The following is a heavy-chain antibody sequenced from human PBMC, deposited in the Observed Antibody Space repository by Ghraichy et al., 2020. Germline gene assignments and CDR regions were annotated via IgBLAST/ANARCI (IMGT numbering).Heavy chain of an antibody. V-gene: IGHV3-30*04. CDR3: ARDSWGSIDY. J-gene: IGHJ4*02. D-gene: IGHD3-16*01. CDR2: ISNDGKIT. Sequence: LLLTCAASGFTFTTYAIHWVRQVPGKGLECVALISNDGKITNYAESVKGRFIISRDDSLDTVDLRMDSLRLEDTGLYYCARDSWGSIDYWGQGTPVTVSS. CDR1: GFTFTTYA.